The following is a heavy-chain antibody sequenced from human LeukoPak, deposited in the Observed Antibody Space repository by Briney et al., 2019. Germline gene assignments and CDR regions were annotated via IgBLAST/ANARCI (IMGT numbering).Heavy chain of an antibody. D-gene: IGHD6-19*01. CDR3: AREQSGTRGWYTVDY. J-gene: IGHJ4*02. CDR1: GFSFSAYA. V-gene: IGHV3-23*01. CDR2: IRGNSERT. Sequence: GGSLRLSCVASGFSFSAYAITWVRQAPGKGMEWVSAIRGNSERTYYADSVRGRFAISRDNSKDTSYLQISSLRVEDTAVYYCAREQSGTRGWYTVDYWGQGTLVAVSS.